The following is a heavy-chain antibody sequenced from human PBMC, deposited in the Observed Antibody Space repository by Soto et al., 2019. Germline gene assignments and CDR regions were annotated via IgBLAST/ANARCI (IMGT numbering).Heavy chain of an antibody. CDR1: GGSFSGYY. V-gene: IGHV4-34*01. D-gene: IGHD2-2*01. CDR2: INHSGTT. J-gene: IGHJ5*02. CDR3: ARLGAYYQLLDP. Sequence: SETLSLTCAVYGGSFSGYYWSWIRQPPGKGLEWIGEINHSGTTNYNPSLKSRVTISADTSHSQFSLRLSSVTAADTAVYFCARLGAYYQLLDPWGPGTLVTVS.